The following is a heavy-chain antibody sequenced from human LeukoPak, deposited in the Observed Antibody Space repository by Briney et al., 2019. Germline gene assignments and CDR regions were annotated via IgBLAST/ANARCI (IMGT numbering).Heavy chain of an antibody. Sequence: PSETLSLTCAVYGGSFSGYYWSWIRQPPGKGLEWIGEINHSGSTNYNPSLKSRVTISVDTSKYQFSLKLSSVTAADTAVYYCARATVAAYYFDYWGQGTLVTVSS. J-gene: IGHJ4*02. CDR2: INHSGST. D-gene: IGHD2-15*01. V-gene: IGHV4-34*01. CDR3: ARATVAAYYFDY. CDR1: GGSFSGYY.